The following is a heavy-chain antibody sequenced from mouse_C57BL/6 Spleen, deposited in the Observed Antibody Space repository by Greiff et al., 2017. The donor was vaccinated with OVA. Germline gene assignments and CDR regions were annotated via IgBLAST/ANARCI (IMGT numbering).Heavy chain of an antibody. CDR3: ARRYLNWDGFAY. D-gene: IGHD4-1*01. CDR1: GYTFTSYW. V-gene: IGHV1-55*01. CDR2: IYPGSGST. Sequence: QVQLQQPGAELVKPGASVKMSCKASGYTFTSYWITWVKQRPGQGLEWIGDIYPGSGSTNYNEKFKSKATLPVDTSSSTAYMQLSSLTSEDSAVYYCARRYLNWDGFAYWGQGTLVTVSA. J-gene: IGHJ3*01.